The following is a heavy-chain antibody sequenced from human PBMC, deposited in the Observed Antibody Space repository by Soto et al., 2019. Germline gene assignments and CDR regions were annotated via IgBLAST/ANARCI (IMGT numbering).Heavy chain of an antibody. CDR2: ISAYNGNT. D-gene: IGHD1-7*01. J-gene: IGHJ4*02. CDR3: ARGWNYLGYLDH. V-gene: IGHV1-18*04. Sequence: ASVKVSCKASGYTFTSYGISWVRQAPGQGLEWMGWISAYNGNTNYAQKFQVRVTMTTDASTTTANMELRSLRSDDTAVYYCARGWNYLGYLDHWGQGTLVTVPS. CDR1: GYTFTSYG.